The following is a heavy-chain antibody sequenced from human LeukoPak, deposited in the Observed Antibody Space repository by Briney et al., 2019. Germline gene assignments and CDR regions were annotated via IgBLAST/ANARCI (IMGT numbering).Heavy chain of an antibody. CDR2: IKKDGSEK. CDR3: ATFVGVVPGSSLL. D-gene: IGHD2-2*01. CDR1: GFTSSAFW. V-gene: IGHV3-7*01. J-gene: IGHJ6*04. Sequence: GGSLRLSCVASGFTSSAFWMSWVRRPPGKGLAWVANIKKDGSEKEYVDSVKGRFSIFRDNAKNSVYLQMNGLRAEDTAVYYCATFVGVVPGSSLLWGKGTTVIVSS.